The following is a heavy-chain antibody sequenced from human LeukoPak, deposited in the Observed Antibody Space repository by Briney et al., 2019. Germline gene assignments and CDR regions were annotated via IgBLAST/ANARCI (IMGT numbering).Heavy chain of an antibody. D-gene: IGHD3-22*01. CDR3: ARSAYDSGGYYSRWFDY. CDR2: ISVDNDNT. J-gene: IGHJ4*02. V-gene: IGHV1-18*01. Sequence: ASVKVSCKASGYTFTTYGISWVRQAPGQGLEWMGWISVDNDNTQYAQKFQGRVTMTTDTSTSTAYVELRSLRSDDTAVYYCARSAYDSGGYYSRWFDYWGQGALVIVSS. CDR1: GYTFTTYG.